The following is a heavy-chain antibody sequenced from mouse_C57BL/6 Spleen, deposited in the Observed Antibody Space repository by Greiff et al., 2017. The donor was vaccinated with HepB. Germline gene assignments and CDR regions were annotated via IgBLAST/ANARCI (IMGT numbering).Heavy chain of an antibody. D-gene: IGHD2-3*01. CDR2: IWSDGST. CDR3: ARQGDGYLYYAMDY. J-gene: IGHJ4*01. V-gene: IGHV2-6-1*01. Sequence: VQLKESGPGLVAPSQSLSITCTVSGFSLTSYGVHWVRQPPGKGLEWLVVIWSDGSTTYNSALKSRLSISKDNSKSQVFLKMNSLQTDDTAMYYCARQGDGYLYYAMDYWGQGTSVTVSS. CDR1: GFSLTSYG.